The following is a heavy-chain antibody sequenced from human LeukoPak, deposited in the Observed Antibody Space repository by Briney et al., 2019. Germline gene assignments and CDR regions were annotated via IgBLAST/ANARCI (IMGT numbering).Heavy chain of an antibody. CDR3: ARRWSFDY. J-gene: IGHJ4*02. CDR2: ISYDGSNT. CDR1: GFTFSTYT. Sequence: GGSLRLSCAASGFTFSTYTMHWVRQAPGKGLEWVALISYDGSNTYYADSVKGRFTISRDNSKNTLYLQMNSLRLEDTAVYYCARRWSFDYWGQGTLVTVSS. D-gene: IGHD2-15*01. V-gene: IGHV3-30*04.